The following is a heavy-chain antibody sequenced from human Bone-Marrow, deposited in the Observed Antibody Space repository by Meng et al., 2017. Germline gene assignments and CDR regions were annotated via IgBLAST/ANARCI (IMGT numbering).Heavy chain of an antibody. Sequence: VQLVQSGGEVKKPGASVKVSCKPSGYNFPDYYIHWVRRAPGQGLEWMGRINPKSGDTHYAQKFQARVTKTGDTSISTAYMELSSLRSEDTAVYYCARTTGYSSSWYETFFDYWGQGTLVTVSS. CDR2: INPKSGDT. CDR1: GYNFPDYY. CDR3: ARTTGYSSSWYETFFDY. D-gene: IGHD6-13*01. V-gene: IGHV1-2*06. J-gene: IGHJ4*02.